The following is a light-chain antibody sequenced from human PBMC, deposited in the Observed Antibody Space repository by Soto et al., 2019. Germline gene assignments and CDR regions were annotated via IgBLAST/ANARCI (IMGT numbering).Light chain of an antibody. V-gene: IGKV1-5*03. CDR1: QSISSW. Sequence: DIQMTQSPSTLSASVGDRVTITCRASQSISSWLAWYQQKPGKAPKLLIYKASSLESGVPSRFSGSGSGTEFTLTISSLQPDDFATYYCQQRSNWPLLTFGGGTKVEIK. CDR2: KAS. J-gene: IGKJ4*01. CDR3: QQRSNWPLLT.